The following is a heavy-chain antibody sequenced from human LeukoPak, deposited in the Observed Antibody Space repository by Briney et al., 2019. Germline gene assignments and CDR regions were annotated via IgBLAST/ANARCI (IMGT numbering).Heavy chain of an antibody. CDR2: ISSSGDTT. CDR3: AKGDYGDYKLIDY. V-gene: IGHV3-23*01. Sequence: GGSLRLSCAASGFTVSNNYMSWVRQAPGKGLEWVSAISSSGDTTLYVDSVKGRFAISRDNSKNTLYLQMSGLRPEDTAIYYCAKGDYGDYKLIDYWGQGTLVTVSS. J-gene: IGHJ4*02. CDR1: GFTVSNNY. D-gene: IGHD4-17*01.